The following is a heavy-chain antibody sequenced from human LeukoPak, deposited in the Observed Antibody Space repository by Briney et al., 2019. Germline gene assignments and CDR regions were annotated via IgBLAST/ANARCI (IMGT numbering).Heavy chain of an antibody. D-gene: IGHD3-10*01. Sequence: GGSLRLTCAASGFTFSSYGMHWVRQAPGKGLEWVAVIWYDGSNKYYADSVKGRFTISRDNSKNTLYLQMNSLRAEDTAVYYCARETYYYGSGSYILGGYFDYWGQGTLVTVSS. CDR3: ARETYYYGSGSYILGGYFDY. V-gene: IGHV3-33*01. CDR1: GFTFSSYG. J-gene: IGHJ4*02. CDR2: IWYDGSNK.